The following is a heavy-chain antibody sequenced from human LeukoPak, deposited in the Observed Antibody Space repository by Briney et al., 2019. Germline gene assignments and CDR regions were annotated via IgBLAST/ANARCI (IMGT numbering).Heavy chain of an antibody. Sequence: SETLSLTCSVSGDSIIGYYWGWIRQPPGKGLEWIGSIYYSGSTYYNPSLKSRVTISVDTSKNQFSLKLSSVTAADTAVYYCARDRLVVVAAIYYMDVWGKGTTVTVSS. D-gene: IGHD2-15*01. CDR3: ARDRLVVVAAIYYMDV. V-gene: IGHV4-39*07. CDR1: GDSIIGYY. CDR2: IYYSGST. J-gene: IGHJ6*03.